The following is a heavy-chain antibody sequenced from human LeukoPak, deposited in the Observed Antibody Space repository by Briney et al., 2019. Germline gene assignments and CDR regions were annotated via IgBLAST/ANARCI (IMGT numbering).Heavy chain of an antibody. CDR3: ATDAKMTTVTPIDY. D-gene: IGHD4-11*01. CDR1: GYTFTDYY. J-gene: IGHJ4*02. V-gene: IGHV1-69-2*01. Sequence: ASVKISCKVSGYTFTDYYMHWVQQAPGKGLEWMGLVDPEDGETIYAEKFQGRVTITADTSTDTAYMELSSLRSEDTAVYYSATDAKMTTVTPIDYSGEGTPVTVSS. CDR2: VDPEDGET.